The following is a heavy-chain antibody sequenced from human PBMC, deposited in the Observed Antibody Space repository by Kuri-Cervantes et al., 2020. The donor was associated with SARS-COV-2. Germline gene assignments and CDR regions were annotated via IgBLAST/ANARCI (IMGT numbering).Heavy chain of an antibody. D-gene: IGHD1-1*01. CDR1: GFTFDDYG. Sequence: GESLKISCAASGFTFDDYGMSWVRQAPGKGLEWVSGINWNGGSTGYADSVKGRFTISRDNSKNTLYLQMNSLRAEDTAVYYCAKVPISETKYFQHWGQGTLVTVSS. J-gene: IGHJ1*01. CDR3: AKVPISETKYFQH. CDR2: INWNGGST. V-gene: IGHV3-20*04.